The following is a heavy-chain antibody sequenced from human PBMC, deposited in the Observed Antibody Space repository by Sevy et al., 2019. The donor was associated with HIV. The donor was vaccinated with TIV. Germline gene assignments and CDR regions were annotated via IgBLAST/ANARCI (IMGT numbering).Heavy chain of an antibody. CDR2: ISSSSATK. D-gene: IGHD3-22*01. Sequence: GGSLILSCAASGFTFSTFSMNWVRQTPGKGLEWMSYISSSSATKYYADSVKGRFTISRDNAKNSLYLQMNSLRDEDRAVYYVAKDSPFCYDTRFGGYFDIWGRGTLVTVSS. CDR3: AKDSPFCYDTRFGGYFDI. CDR1: GFTFSTFS. J-gene: IGHJ2*01. V-gene: IGHV3-48*02.